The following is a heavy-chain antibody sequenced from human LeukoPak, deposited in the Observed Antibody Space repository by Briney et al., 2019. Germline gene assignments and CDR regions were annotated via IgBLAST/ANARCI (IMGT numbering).Heavy chain of an antibody. CDR1: GFTVSSNY. CDR2: IYSGGST. CDR3: ASNGYSSNWYDY. Sequence: SGGSLRLSCAASGFTVSSNYMSWVRQAPGKGLKWVSVIYSGGSTYYADPVKGRFAISRDNSKNTVYLQMNSLRAEDTAVYYCASNGYSSNWYDYWGQGTLVTVSS. V-gene: IGHV3-66*01. J-gene: IGHJ5*01. D-gene: IGHD6-13*01.